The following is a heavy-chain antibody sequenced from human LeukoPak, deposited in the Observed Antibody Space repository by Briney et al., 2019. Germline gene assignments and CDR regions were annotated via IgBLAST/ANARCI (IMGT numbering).Heavy chain of an antibody. CDR2: INHSGST. Sequence: SETLSLTCAVYGGSFSGYYWSWIRQPPGKGVEWIGEINHSGSTNYNPSLKSRVTISVDTSKNQFSLKLSSVTAADTAVYYCARPRFTVTTSAYDYWGQGTLVTVSS. CDR3: ARPRFTVTTSAYDY. V-gene: IGHV4-34*01. CDR1: GGSFSGYY. D-gene: IGHD4-17*01. J-gene: IGHJ4*02.